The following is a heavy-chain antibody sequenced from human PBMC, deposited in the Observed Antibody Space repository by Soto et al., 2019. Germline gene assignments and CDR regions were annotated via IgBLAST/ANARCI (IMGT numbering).Heavy chain of an antibody. Sequence: PSETMSLTCAVSDGSISSNSYYWGWIRQPPGKGLEWIGSIYYSGSTYYNPSLKSRVTISVDTSKNQFSLKLSSVTAADTAVYYCARSYFGYSLDSWGQGTLVTVSS. V-gene: IGHV4-39*01. CDR1: DGSISSNSYY. J-gene: IGHJ4*02. D-gene: IGHD3-10*01. CDR2: IYYSGST. CDR3: ARSYFGYSLDS.